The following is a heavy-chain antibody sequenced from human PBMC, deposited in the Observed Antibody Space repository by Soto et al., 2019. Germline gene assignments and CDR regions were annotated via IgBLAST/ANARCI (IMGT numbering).Heavy chain of an antibody. Sequence: GVSLKVSCKSPGYTFTSYYLHWVRQAPGQGLEWMGIINPSGGSTSYAQKFQGRVTMTRDTSTSTVYMELSSLRSEDTAVYYCARDALGIAVAGTVYYYYGMDVWGQGTTVTVSS. CDR3: ARDALGIAVAGTVYYYYGMDV. D-gene: IGHD6-19*01. CDR2: INPSGGST. V-gene: IGHV1-46*01. CDR1: GYTFTSYY. J-gene: IGHJ6*02.